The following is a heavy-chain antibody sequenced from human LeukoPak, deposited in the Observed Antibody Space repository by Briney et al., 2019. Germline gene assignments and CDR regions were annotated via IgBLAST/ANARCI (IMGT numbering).Heavy chain of an antibody. J-gene: IGHJ3*02. CDR1: GGSVTSTNW. CDR2: VHLDGRT. V-gene: IGHV4-4*02. D-gene: IGHD4-23*01. Sequence: SETLSLTCDVSGGSVTSTNWWTWVRQPPGKGLEWIGEVHLDGRTNYNPSLKSRLIMSVDLPENHISLKLTSVTAADTAVYYCARVGSKVVTHVFDIWGQGTMVTVSS. CDR3: ARVGSKVVTHVFDI.